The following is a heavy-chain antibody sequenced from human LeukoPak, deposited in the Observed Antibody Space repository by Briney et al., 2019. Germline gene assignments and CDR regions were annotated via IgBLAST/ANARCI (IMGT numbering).Heavy chain of an antibody. CDR1: GYTFTSYG. J-gene: IGHJ4*02. D-gene: IGHD2-15*01. V-gene: IGHV1-18*01. CDR3: ARASGGSCYSFGCYFDY. CDR2: ISAYNGNT. Sequence: ASVKVSCMASGYTFTSYGISWVRQAPGQGLEWMGWISAYNGNTNYAQKLQGRVTMTTDTSTSTAYMELRSLRSDDTAVYYCARASGGSCYSFGCYFDYWGQGTLVTVSS.